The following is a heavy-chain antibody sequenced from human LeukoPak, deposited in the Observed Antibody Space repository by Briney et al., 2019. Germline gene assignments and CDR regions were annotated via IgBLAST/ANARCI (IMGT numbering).Heavy chain of an antibody. CDR3: ARDPALGSSSRPNWFDP. D-gene: IGHD6-6*01. V-gene: IGHV3-11*01. CDR2: ISSSGSTI. J-gene: IGHJ5*02. CDR1: GFTFSDYY. Sequence: GGSLRLSCAASGFTFSDYYMSWIRQAPGKGLEWVSYISSSGSTIYYADSVKGRFTISRDNAKNSLYLQMNSLRAEDTAVYYCARDPALGSSSRPNWFDPWGQGTLVTVSS.